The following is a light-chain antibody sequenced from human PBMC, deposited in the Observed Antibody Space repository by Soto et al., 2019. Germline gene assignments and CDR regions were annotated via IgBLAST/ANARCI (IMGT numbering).Light chain of an antibody. CDR1: QSVSTN. J-gene: IGKJ4*01. Sequence: EIVMTQSPATLSVSPGERDSLSCRASQSVSTNLAWYQQKPAQAPRLLIYGASTRATGIPARFSGGGSGTEFTLTISSLQSADFAVYYCQQYNDLPLTFGGGTKVEIK. CDR3: QQYNDLPLT. V-gene: IGKV3-15*01. CDR2: GAS.